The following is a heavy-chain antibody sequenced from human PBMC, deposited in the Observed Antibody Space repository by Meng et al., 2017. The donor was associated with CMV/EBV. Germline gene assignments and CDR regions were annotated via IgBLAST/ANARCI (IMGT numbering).Heavy chain of an antibody. V-gene: IGHV1-69*02. CDR3: ARGGSRGGTSNFDY. D-gene: IGHD1-1*01. CDR1: GGTFSSYT. Sequence: ASGGTFSSYTISWVRQAPGQGLEWMGRIIPILGIANYAQKFQGRVTITADKSTSTAYMELSSLRSEDTAVYYCARGGSRGGTSNFDYWGQGTLVTVS. J-gene: IGHJ4*02. CDR2: IIPILGIA.